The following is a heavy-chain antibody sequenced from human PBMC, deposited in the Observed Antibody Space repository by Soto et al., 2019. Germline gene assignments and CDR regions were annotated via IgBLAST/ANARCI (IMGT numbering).Heavy chain of an antibody. Sequence: QVQLVQSGAEVKKPGASVKVSCKASGYTFTSYAMHWVRQAPGQRLEWMGWINAGNGNTKYSQKFQGRVTLTRDTSASTAYMELSSLRSEDTAVYYCARAQGGYSGSYRFDYWGQGTLVTVSS. CDR2: INAGNGNT. J-gene: IGHJ4*02. CDR3: ARAQGGYSGSYRFDY. V-gene: IGHV1-3*01. CDR1: GYTFTSYA. D-gene: IGHD1-26*01.